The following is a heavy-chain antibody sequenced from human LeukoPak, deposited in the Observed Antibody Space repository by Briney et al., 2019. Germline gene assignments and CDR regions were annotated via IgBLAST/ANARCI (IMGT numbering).Heavy chain of an antibody. CDR1: GGSISSYY. V-gene: IGHV4-59*01. CDR3: ARVAIFGIYFQH. J-gene: IGHJ1*01. Sequence: SETLSLTCTVSGGSISSYYWSWIRQPPGKGLEWIGYIYYSGSTNYNPSLKSRVTISVDTSKNQFSLKLSSVTAADTAVYYCARVAIFGIYFQHWGQGTLVTVSS. CDR2: IYYSGST. D-gene: IGHD3-3*01.